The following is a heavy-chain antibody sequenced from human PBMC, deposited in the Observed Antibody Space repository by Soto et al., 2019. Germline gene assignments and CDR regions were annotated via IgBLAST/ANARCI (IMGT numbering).Heavy chain of an antibody. D-gene: IGHD3-10*01. Sequence: EVLLVGSGGGLIQPGGSLRLSCAVTEFSVSSYYMSWVRQAPGKGLEWVAVIYSDGTTYHADSVKGRFTISRDNFMNTLYLQMNSLRAADTAVYHCARFYGAGSWFFEYWGQGTLVTVSS. V-gene: IGHV3-53*01. J-gene: IGHJ4*02. CDR3: ARFYGAGSWFFEY. CDR1: EFSVSSYY. CDR2: IYSDGTT.